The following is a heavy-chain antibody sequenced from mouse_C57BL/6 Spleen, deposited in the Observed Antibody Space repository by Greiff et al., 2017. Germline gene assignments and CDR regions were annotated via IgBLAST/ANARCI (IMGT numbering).Heavy chain of an antibody. CDR3: ARSVGDDYFDY. CDR2: IDPSDSYT. D-gene: IGHD3-3*01. CDR1: GYTFTSYW. J-gene: IGHJ2*01. Sequence: QVQLQQPGAELVKPGASVTLSCKASGYTFTSYWMQWVKQRPGQGLEWIGEIDPSDSYTNYNQKFKGKATLTVDTSSSTAYMQLSSLTSEDSAVYYCARSVGDDYFDYWGQGTTLTVSS. V-gene: IGHV1-50*01.